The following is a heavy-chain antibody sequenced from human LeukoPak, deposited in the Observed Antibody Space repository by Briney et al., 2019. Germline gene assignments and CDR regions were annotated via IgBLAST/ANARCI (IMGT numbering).Heavy chain of an antibody. CDR1: GGSISGYF. CDR3: ARALPYGSGSYRLYYGMDV. V-gene: IGHV4-4*07. Sequence: SETLSLTCTVSGGSISGYFWTWIRQPAGKGLEWIGRIYTSGSTNYNPSLKSRVTISVDTSKNQFSLKLSSVTAADTAVYYCARALPYGSGSYRLYYGMDVWGQGTTATVSS. CDR2: IYTSGST. D-gene: IGHD3-10*01. J-gene: IGHJ6*02.